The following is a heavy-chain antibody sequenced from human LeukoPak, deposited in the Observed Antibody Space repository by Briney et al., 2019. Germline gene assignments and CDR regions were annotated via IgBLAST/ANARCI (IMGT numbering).Heavy chain of an antibody. D-gene: IGHD3-22*01. CDR3: ARDGLDYYDSSGYYYVFDY. V-gene: IGHV3-48*03. CDR2: ISSSGSTI. J-gene: IGHJ4*02. Sequence: PGGSLRLSCAASGFTFSSYEMNWIRQAPGKGLEWVSYISSSGSTIYYADSVKGRFTISRDNAKNSLYLQMNSLRAEDTAVYYCARDGLDYYDSSGYYYVFDYWGQGTLVTVSS. CDR1: GFTFSSYE.